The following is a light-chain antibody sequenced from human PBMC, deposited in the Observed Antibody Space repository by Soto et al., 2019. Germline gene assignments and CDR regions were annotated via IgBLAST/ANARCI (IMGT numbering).Light chain of an antibody. CDR3: SSFTSSDTYV. J-gene: IGLJ1*01. Sequence: QSVLTQPASVSGSPGQSIAISCTGTSSDVGAYRFVSWYQQHPGRAPKLMIYDVSNRPSGVSDRFSGSTSGNTASLTISGLQAEDEADYYCSSFTSSDTYVFGTGTKSPS. V-gene: IGLV2-14*03. CDR1: SSDVGAYRF. CDR2: DVS.